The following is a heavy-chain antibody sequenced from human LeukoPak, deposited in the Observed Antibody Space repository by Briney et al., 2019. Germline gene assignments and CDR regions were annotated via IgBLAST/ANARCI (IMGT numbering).Heavy chain of an antibody. D-gene: IGHD6-13*01. CDR3: AKAPRAAAGTYNGMDV. V-gene: IGHV3-23*01. J-gene: IGHJ6*02. Sequence: GGSLRLSCAASGFTFSTYAMNWVRQAPGKGLEWVSVISGSGGSTYYADSVKGRFTISRDNSKNTLYLQMNSLRVEDTAVYYCAKAPRAAAGTYNGMDVWGQGTTVTVS. CDR1: GFTFSTYA. CDR2: ISGSGGST.